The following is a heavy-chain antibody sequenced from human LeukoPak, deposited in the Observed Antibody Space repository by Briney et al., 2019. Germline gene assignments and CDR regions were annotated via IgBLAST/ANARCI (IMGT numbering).Heavy chain of an antibody. Sequence: GGSLRLSSAASGFTFSTYTMSWVRQAPGKGLEWVSTIYGSGVSTYYADSVKGRFTISRDNFKNTLSLQMNSLRADDTAVYYCAKHLGLSVGSTPFDYWGQGTLVTVSS. V-gene: IGHV3-23*01. CDR1: GFTFSTYT. CDR3: AKHLGLSVGSTPFDY. D-gene: IGHD1-26*01. CDR2: IYGSGVST. J-gene: IGHJ4*02.